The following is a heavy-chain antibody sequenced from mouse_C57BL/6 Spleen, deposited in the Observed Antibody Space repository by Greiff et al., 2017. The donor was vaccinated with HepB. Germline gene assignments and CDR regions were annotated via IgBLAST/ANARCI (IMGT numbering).Heavy chain of an antibody. J-gene: IGHJ3*01. CDR1: GFTFSSYA. Sequence: VQLQESGGGLVKPGGSLKLSCAASGFTFSSYAMSWVRQTPEKRLEWVATISDGGSYTYYPDNVKGRFTISRDNAKNNLYLQMSHLKSEDTAMYYCARATVESTWFAYWGQGTLVTVSA. D-gene: IGHD1-1*01. CDR2: ISDGGSYT. CDR3: ARATVESTWFAY. V-gene: IGHV5-4*01.